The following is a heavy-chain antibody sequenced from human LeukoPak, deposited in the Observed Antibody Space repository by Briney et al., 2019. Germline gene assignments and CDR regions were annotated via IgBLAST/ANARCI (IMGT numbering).Heavy chain of an antibody. CDR3: AKGVYYYDSSGYSLGDSYYYYGMDV. CDR1: GFIFSNYA. CDR2: ISWNSGSI. Sequence: PGGSLRLSCAASGFIFSNYAINWVRQAPGKGLEWVSGISWNSGSIGYADSVKGRFTISRDNAKNSLYLQMNSLRAEDTALYYCAKGVYYYDSSGYSLGDSYYYYGMDVWGQGTTVTVSS. V-gene: IGHV3-9*01. D-gene: IGHD3-22*01. J-gene: IGHJ6*02.